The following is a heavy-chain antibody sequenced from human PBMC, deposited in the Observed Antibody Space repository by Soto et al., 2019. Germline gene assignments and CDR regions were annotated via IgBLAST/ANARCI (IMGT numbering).Heavy chain of an antibody. J-gene: IGHJ4*02. CDR2: ISYDGSNK. CDR3: ARAAVGPFDY. V-gene: IGHV3-30-3*01. Sequence: QVQLVESGGGVVQPGRSLRLSCAASGFTFSSYAMHWVRQAPVKGLEWVAVISYDGSNKYYADSVKGRFTISRDNSKNTLYLQMNSLRAEDTAVYYCARAAVGPFDYWGQGTLVTVSS. CDR1: GFTFSSYA.